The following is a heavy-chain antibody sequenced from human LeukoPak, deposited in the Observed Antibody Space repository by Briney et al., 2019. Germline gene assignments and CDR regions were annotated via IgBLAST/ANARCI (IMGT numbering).Heavy chain of an antibody. CDR2: ISYDGSDK. CDR3: ARDWGRRYSSGWYGDFDY. D-gene: IGHD6-19*01. Sequence: GGSLRLSCAASGFTFSSYAMHWVRQAPGKGLEWVAVISYDGSDKYYADSVKGRFTISRDNSKNTLYLQMNSLRPEDTAVYYCARDWGRRYSSGWYGDFDYWGQGTLVTVSS. J-gene: IGHJ4*02. V-gene: IGHV3-30-3*01. CDR1: GFTFSSYA.